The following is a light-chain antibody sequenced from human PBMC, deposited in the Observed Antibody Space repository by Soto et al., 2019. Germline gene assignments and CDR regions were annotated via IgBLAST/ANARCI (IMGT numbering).Light chain of an antibody. CDR3: QQYNTWLWT. CDR1: QSINAH. V-gene: IGKV3-15*01. J-gene: IGKJ1*01. CDR2: GAS. Sequence: EVVMTQSPATLSVSPGERVTLSCRASQSINAHLAWYQQKPGQAPRLLIHGASTRATGIPARFSGSGFGTEFIPTISSLQSEDFAIYYCQQYNTWLWTFGQGTKVEI.